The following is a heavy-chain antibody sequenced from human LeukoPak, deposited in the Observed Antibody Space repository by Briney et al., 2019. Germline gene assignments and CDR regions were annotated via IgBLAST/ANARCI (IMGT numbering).Heavy chain of an antibody. CDR3: AQDLILGASNFDY. CDR1: GFTFSSYA. J-gene: IGHJ4*02. Sequence: GGSLRLSCAASGFTFSSYAMSWVRQAPGKGLEWVSAISGSGGSTYYADSVKGRFTISRDNSKNTLYLQMNSLRDEDTAVYYCAQDLILGASNFDYWGQGTLVTVSS. CDR2: ISGSGGST. D-gene: IGHD1-26*01. V-gene: IGHV3-23*01.